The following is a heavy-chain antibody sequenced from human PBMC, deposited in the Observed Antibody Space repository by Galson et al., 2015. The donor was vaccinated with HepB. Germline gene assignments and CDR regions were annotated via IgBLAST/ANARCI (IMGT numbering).Heavy chain of an antibody. J-gene: IGHJ4*02. V-gene: IGHV3-30*03. CDR3: ASRLHFGWGHRGGWDQSYLDY. D-gene: IGHD6-19*01. Sequence: SLRLSCAASGFSFSSYAMHWVRQAPGKGLEWLAIISNDGSNKYYEDSVEGRFTISRDNSGNTLYLQLSSLRPEDTAVYYCASRLHFGWGHRGGWDQSYLDYWGQGTLVTVSS. CDR2: ISNDGSNK. CDR1: GFSFSSYA.